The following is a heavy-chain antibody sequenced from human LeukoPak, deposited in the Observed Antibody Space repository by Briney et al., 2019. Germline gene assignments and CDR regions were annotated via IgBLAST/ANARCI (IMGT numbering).Heavy chain of an antibody. Sequence: GGSLRLSCAASGFTFSSYGMHWVRQAPGKGLEWVAVISYDGSNKYYADSVKGRFTISRDNSKNTLYLQMNSLRAEDTAVYYCAKDLEGSVKSGYWGQGTLVTVSS. CDR2: ISYDGSNK. CDR1: GFTFSSYG. D-gene: IGHD3-10*01. V-gene: IGHV3-30*18. CDR3: AKDLEGSVKSGY. J-gene: IGHJ4*02.